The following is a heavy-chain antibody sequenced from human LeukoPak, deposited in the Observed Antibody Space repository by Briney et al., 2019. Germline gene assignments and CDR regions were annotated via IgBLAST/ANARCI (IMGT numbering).Heavy chain of an antibody. CDR2: ISSNGGST. CDR3: AREGDYGGNYWFDP. V-gene: IGHV3-64*01. Sequence: GGSLRLSCAASGFTFSSYAIHWVRQAPGKGLEYVSAISSNGGSTYYANSVKGRFTISRDNSKNTLYLQMNSLRAEDTAVYYCAREGDYGGNYWFDPWGQGTLVTVSS. J-gene: IGHJ5*02. D-gene: IGHD4-23*01. CDR1: GFTFSSYA.